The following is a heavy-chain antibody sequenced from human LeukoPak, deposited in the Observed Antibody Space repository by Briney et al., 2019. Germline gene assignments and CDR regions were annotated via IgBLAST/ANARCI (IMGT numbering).Heavy chain of an antibody. CDR2: IRGNVDTT. D-gene: IGHD1-1*01. J-gene: IGHJ4*02. CDR3: AKGQELDGGVFDS. Sequence: QSGGSLRLSCAASGFTFSNYAMTWVRQTPGKGLEWVSTIRGNVDTTHYADSVKGRFTISRDNSKNTLYLQMNSLRAEDTAIYYCAKGQELDGGVFDSWGQGALVTVSS. V-gene: IGHV3-23*01. CDR1: GFTFSNYA.